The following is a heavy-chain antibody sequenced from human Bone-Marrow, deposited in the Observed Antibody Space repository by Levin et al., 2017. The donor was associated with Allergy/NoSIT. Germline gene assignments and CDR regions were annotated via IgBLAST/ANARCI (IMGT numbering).Heavy chain of an antibody. Sequence: ASVKVSCKASGYTFTSYDINWVRQATGQGLEWMGWMNPNSGNTGYAQKFQGRVTMTRNTSISTAYMELSSLRSEDTAVYYCARVSRDYGDYLYWGQGTLVTVSS. CDR2: MNPNSGNT. D-gene: IGHD4-17*01. J-gene: IGHJ4*02. V-gene: IGHV1-8*01. CDR1: GYTFTSYD. CDR3: ARVSRDYGDYLY.